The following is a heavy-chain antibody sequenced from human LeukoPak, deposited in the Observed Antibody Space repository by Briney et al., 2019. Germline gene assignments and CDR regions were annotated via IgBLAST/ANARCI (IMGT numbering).Heavy chain of an antibody. CDR3: AKTAASGSYYPD. CDR2: ISGSGGST. CDR1: GFTFSSYA. D-gene: IGHD3-10*01. J-gene: IGHJ4*02. Sequence: PGGSLRLSCAASGFTFSSYAMSWVRQAPGKGLEWVSAISGSGGSTYYADSVKGRFTTSRDNSKNMVYLQMNSLRAEDTALYYCAKTAASGSYYPDWGQGTLVTVSS. V-gene: IGHV3-23*01.